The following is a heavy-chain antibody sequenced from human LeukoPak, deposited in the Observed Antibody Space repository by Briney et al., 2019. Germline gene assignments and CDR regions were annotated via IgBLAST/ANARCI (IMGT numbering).Heavy chain of an antibody. CDR1: GYSISSGYY. Sequence: SETLSLTCTVSGYSISSGYYWGWIRQPPGKGLEWIGSIYHSGSTYYNPSLKSRVTIFADTSKNQFSLKLSSVTAADTAMYYCARDRGYSSGWVDYWGQGTLVTVSS. J-gene: IGHJ4*02. D-gene: IGHD6-19*01. CDR2: IYHSGST. V-gene: IGHV4-38-2*02. CDR3: ARDRGYSSGWVDY.